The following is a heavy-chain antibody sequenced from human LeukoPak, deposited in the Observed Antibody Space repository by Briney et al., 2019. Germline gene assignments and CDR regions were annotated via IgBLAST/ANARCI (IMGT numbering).Heavy chain of an antibody. CDR2: IYSGGST. V-gene: IGHV3-66*04. CDR1: GFTVSSTY. Sequence: PGGSLRLSYAASGFTVSSTYMSWVRQAPGKGLEWVSIIYSGGSTYYADSVKGRFTISRDNSKNTLYLQMNSLRAEDTAVYYCARLLYYYAVDVWDQGNTVTVSS. D-gene: IGHD2-8*02. CDR3: ARLLYYYAVDV. J-gene: IGHJ6*02.